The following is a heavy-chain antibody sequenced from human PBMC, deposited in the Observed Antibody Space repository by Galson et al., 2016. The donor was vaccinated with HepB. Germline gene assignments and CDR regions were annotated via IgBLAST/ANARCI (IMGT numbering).Heavy chain of an antibody. CDR3: ATHSRVGYGGFGV. Sequence: ETLSLTCTVSADSSNNNNYFCAWVRQPPGKGLEWIGSMYYGGSTYYSPSFKSRVTISVGKSKNQFSLSLRSVTATDTAMYYCATHSRVGYGGFGVWGQGSLVTVSS. V-gene: IGHV4-39*01. D-gene: IGHD4/OR15-4a*01. CDR1: ADSSNNNNYF. CDR2: MYYGGST. J-gene: IGHJ4*02.